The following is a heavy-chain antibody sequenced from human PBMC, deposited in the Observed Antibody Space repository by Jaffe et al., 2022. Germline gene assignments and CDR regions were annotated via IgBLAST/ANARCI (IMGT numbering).Heavy chain of an antibody. V-gene: IGHV4-30-2*01. CDR3: ARVRCGGDCYAPYYYYMDV. J-gene: IGHJ6*03. CDR1: GGSISSGGYS. Sequence: QLQLQESGSGLVKPSQTLSLTCAVSGGSISSGGYSWSWIRQPPGKGLEWIGYIYHSGSTYYNPSLKSRVTISVDRSKNQFSLKLSSVTAADTAVYYCARVRCGGDCYAPYYYYMDVWGKGTTVTVSS. D-gene: IGHD2-21*01. CDR2: IYHSGST.